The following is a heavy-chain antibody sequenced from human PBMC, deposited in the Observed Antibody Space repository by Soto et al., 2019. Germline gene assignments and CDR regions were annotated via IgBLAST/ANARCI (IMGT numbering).Heavy chain of an antibody. Sequence: GASVKVSCKASGYTFTSYGISWVRQAPGQGLEWMGWISAYNGNTNYAQKLQGRVTMTTDTSTSTAYMELRSLRSEDTAVYYCARGQSYYDFWSGYYKHHDAFDSWGQRTMVTVS. CDR2: ISAYNGNT. V-gene: IGHV1-18*01. D-gene: IGHD3-3*01. CDR1: GYTFTSYG. J-gene: IGHJ3*02. CDR3: ARGQSYYDFWSGYYKHHDAFDS.